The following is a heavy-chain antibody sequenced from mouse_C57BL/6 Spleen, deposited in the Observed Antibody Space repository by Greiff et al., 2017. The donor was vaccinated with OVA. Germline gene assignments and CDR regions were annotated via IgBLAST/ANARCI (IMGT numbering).Heavy chain of an antibody. CDR3: ARHEEEGNPTGTWYFDV. D-gene: IGHD4-1*02. Sequence: QVQLQQSGAELVKPGASVKLSCKASGYTFTEYTIHWVKQRSGQGLEWIGWFYPGSGSIKYNEKFKDKATLTADKSSSTVYMELSRLTSEDSAVYFCARHEEEGNPTGTWYFDVWGTGTTVTVSS. V-gene: IGHV1-62-2*01. CDR2: FYPGSGSI. J-gene: IGHJ1*03. CDR1: GYTFTEYT.